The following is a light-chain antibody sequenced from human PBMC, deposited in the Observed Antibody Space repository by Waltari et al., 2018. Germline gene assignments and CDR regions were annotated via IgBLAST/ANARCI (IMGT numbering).Light chain of an antibody. CDR2: DAS. Sequence: AIQLTQSPSSLYASVGDRVTITCRASQGISSALAWYQQKAGKAPKLLIYDASILESGVPSTFSGSGSGTDFTLTISSLQPEDFATYYCQQFYSYPLTFGGGTKVEIK. V-gene: IGKV1-13*02. CDR3: QQFYSYPLT. J-gene: IGKJ4*01. CDR1: QGISSA.